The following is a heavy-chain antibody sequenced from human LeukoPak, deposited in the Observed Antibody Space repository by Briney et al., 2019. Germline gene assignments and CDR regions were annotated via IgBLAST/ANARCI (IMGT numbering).Heavy chain of an antibody. V-gene: IGHV4-39*01. CDR2: IYSSGNT. J-gene: IGHJ4*02. CDR1: GGSISSSGYY. Sequence: SETLSLTCTVSGGSISSSGYYWGWIRQPPGKGLDWIGSIYSSGNTYYSPSLKSRVTISLDTSKNQFSQRLSSVTAADTAVYYCARHNSGTYLGWGQGNLVTVSS. D-gene: IGHD1-26*01. CDR3: ARHNSGTYLG.